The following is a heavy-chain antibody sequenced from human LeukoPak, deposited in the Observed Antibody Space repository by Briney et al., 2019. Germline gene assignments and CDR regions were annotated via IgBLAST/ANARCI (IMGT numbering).Heavy chain of an antibody. CDR2: IYHSGST. D-gene: IGHD3-10*01. V-gene: IGHV4-4*02. CDR3: ARGRRYYGSGSTFYFDY. J-gene: IGHJ4*02. Sequence: SETLSLTCAVSGGSISSSNWWSWVRPPPGKGLEWIGEIYHSGSTNYNPSLKSRVTISVDTSKNQFSLKLSSVTAADTAVYYCARGRRYYGSGSTFYFDYWGQGTLVTVSS. CDR1: GGSISSSNW.